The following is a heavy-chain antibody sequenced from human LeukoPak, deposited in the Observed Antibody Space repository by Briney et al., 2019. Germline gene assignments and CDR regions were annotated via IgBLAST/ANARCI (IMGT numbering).Heavy chain of an antibody. Sequence: ASVKVSCKASGGTFSSYAISWVRQAPGQGLEWMGWINAGNGNTKYSQKFQGRVTITRDTSASTAYMELSSLRSEDTAVYYCARDLGRYYYYGMDVWGQGTTVTVSS. V-gene: IGHV1-3*01. CDR1: GGTFSSYA. J-gene: IGHJ6*02. CDR3: ARDLGRYYYYGMDV. CDR2: INAGNGNT. D-gene: IGHD1-26*01.